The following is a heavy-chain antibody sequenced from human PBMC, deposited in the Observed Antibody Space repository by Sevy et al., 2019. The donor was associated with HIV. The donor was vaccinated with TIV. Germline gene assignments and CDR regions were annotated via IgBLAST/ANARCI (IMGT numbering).Heavy chain of an antibody. Sequence: GGPLRLSCTASGFTFGDYAMSWFRQAPGKGLEWVGFIRSKAYGGTTEYAASVKGRFTISRDDSKSIAYLQMNSLKTEDTAVYYCTRDMPVVVAATDYYYGMDVWGQGTTVTVSS. CDR2: IRSKAYGGTT. CDR1: GFTFGDYA. J-gene: IGHJ6*02. D-gene: IGHD2-15*01. CDR3: TRDMPVVVAATDYYYGMDV. V-gene: IGHV3-49*03.